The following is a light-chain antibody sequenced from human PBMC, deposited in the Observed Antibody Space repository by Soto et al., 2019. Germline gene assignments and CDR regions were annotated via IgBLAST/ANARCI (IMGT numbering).Light chain of an antibody. J-gene: IGLJ3*02. CDR2: EVT. V-gene: IGLV2-8*01. CDR1: SSDISDYDF. Sequence: QSALTQPPSTSGSPGQSVTISCTGTSSDISDYDFVSWYQQHPGKAPKLIIYEVTKRPSGVPDRFSGSKSGNTASLTVSGLQAEDEAVYHCSSFAGSNNLMFVGGTKLTVL. CDR3: SSFAGSNNLM.